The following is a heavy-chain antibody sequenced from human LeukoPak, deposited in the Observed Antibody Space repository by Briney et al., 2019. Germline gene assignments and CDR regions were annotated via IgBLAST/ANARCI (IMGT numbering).Heavy chain of an antibody. V-gene: IGHV3-21*01. CDR3: ARTARHLDY. D-gene: IGHD5-18*01. Sequence: SGGSLRLSCAASGFTFSSYSMNWVRQAPGKGLEWVSSISSSSSYIYYADSVKGRFTISRDNAKNSLYLQMNDLRVEDTAVYYCARTARHLDYWGQGTLVTVSS. CDR1: GFTFSSYS. CDR2: ISSSSSYI. J-gene: IGHJ4*02.